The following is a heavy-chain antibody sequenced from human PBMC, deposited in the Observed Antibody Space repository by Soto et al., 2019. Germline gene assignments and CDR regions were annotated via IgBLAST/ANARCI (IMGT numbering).Heavy chain of an antibody. CDR3: GRREVFWSGYIAS. CDR1: GYTFTNYG. D-gene: IGHD3-3*01. CDR2: ISAYNGNT. J-gene: IGHJ4*02. Sequence: QVQLVQSGAEVKKPGASVKVSCKASGYTFTNYGISWVRQAPGQGLEWMGWISAYNGNTNYAQKRQGRVTMTTDTCTRTACVGMRRLRCEEPAVDECGRREVFWSGYIASWGQGTLVTGSS. V-gene: IGHV1-18*01.